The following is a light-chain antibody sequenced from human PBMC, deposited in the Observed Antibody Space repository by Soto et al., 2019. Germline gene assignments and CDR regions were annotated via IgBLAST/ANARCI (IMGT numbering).Light chain of an antibody. CDR2: TSF. J-gene: IGKJ5*01. CDR3: QQSYSTPIT. CDR1: QSIGTF. V-gene: IGKV1-39*01. Sequence: IQMTQSTSSLSASVGDRVSITCRASQSIGTFLNWYKQKPGEAPNLLIHTSFTLYSGVPSRFSGTGSGTEFTLTISSLQPDDFATYYCQQSYSTPITFGQGTRLE.